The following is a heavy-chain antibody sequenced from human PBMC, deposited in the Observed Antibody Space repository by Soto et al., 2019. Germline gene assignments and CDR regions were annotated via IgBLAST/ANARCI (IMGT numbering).Heavy chain of an antibody. Sequence: ASVKVSCKASGYTFTSYGMHWVRQAPGQRLEWMGWINAGNGNTKYSQKFQGRVTITRDTSASTAYMELRSLRSDDTAVYYCARDGSGWYYFDYWGQGTLVTVSS. J-gene: IGHJ4*02. CDR1: GYTFTSYG. D-gene: IGHD6-19*01. V-gene: IGHV1-3*01. CDR3: ARDGSGWYYFDY. CDR2: INAGNGNT.